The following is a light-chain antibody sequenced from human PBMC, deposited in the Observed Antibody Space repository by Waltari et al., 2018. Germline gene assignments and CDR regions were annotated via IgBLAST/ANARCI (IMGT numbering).Light chain of an antibody. CDR2: KAS. V-gene: IGKV1-5*03. CDR3: QQSYTYSYT. J-gene: IGKJ2*01. CDR1: ENVSKW. Sequence: DIQMTQSPSHLSASVGDRVTIPCRASENVSKWLAWYQQKPGKAPKLLVYKASTLRSGVPSRFSGSGSGTEFSLTISSLQPDDFATYYCQQSYTYSYTFGQGTKLEIK.